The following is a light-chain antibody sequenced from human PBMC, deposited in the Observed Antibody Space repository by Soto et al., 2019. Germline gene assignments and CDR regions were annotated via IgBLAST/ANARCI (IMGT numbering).Light chain of an antibody. CDR1: SSDVGGYNL. J-gene: IGLJ7*01. CDR3: CSYAGSSPLL. Sequence: QSALTQPASVSGSPGQSITISCTGTSSDVGGYNLVSWYQQHPGKTPKLMIYEGSKRPSGVSNRFSGSKSGNTASLTISGLQAEDGADYYCCSYAGSSPLLFGGGPQLTVL. V-gene: IGLV2-23*01. CDR2: EGS.